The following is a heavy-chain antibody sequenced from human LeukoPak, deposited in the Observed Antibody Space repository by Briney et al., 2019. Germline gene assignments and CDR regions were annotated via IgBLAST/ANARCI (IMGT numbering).Heavy chain of an antibody. Sequence: SETLSLTCSVSGGSVSSYYWSWIRQSPGKGLEWIGYIHNSGRTNYNPSLKSRVTGFVDTSKNQVSLRLSSVAAADTAVYYCARHGTISSESYFDYWGQGALVTVSS. V-gene: IGHV4-59*08. D-gene: IGHD1-14*01. J-gene: IGHJ4*02. CDR3: ARHGTISSESYFDY. CDR1: GGSVSSYY. CDR2: IHNSGRT.